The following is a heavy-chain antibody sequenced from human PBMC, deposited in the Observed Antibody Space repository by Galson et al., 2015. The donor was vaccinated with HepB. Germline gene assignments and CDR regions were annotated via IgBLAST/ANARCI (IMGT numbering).Heavy chain of an antibody. CDR1: GYSFSTYW. V-gene: IGHV5-51*01. CDR3: ARGGYYGSGSYRRNWFDP. Sequence: QSGAEVKKPGESLKISCKGSGYSFSTYWIAWVRQMPGKGLEWMGIIYPGDSDTAYSPSFQGQVTFSADKSISTAYLQWGSLKASDTAMYYCARGGYYGSGSYRRNWFDPWGQGTLVTVSS. J-gene: IGHJ5*02. CDR2: IYPGDSDT. D-gene: IGHD3-10*01.